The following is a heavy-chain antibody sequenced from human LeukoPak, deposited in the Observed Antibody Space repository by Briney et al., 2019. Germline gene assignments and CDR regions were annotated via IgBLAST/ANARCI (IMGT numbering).Heavy chain of an antibody. V-gene: IGHV4-34*01. J-gene: IGHJ4*02. CDR1: GGSFSRYY. D-gene: IGHD5-12*01. Sequence: PSETLSLTCAVFGGSFSRYYWSWIRQSPGKGLEWIGEINNNGNTNYNPSLESRVIILGNTSKNQLSLRLSSLTAADTAVYYCARVSGYDWETFYDYWGQGTLVIVSS. CDR2: INNNGNT. CDR3: ARVSGYDWETFYDY.